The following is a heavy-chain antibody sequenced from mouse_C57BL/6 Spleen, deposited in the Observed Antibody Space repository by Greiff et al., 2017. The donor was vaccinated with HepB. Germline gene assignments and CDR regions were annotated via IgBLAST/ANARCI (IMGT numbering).Heavy chain of an antibody. Sequence: EVQLQQSGAELVRPGSSVKMSCKTSGYTFTSYGLNWVKQRPGQGLEWIGYIYIGNGYTEYNEKFKGKATLTSDTSSSTAYMQLSSMTSEYSAIYFCARDYGSSYGGWFADWGQGTLVTVAA. J-gene: IGHJ3*01. CDR2: IYIGNGYT. CDR1: GYTFTSYG. CDR3: ARDYGSSYGGWFAD. V-gene: IGHV1-58*01. D-gene: IGHD1-1*01.